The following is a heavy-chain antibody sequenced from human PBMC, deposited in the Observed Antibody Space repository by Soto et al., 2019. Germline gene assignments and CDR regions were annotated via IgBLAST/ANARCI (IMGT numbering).Heavy chain of an antibody. D-gene: IGHD2-21*01. CDR2: IGPYGNSI. CDR1: GHSFREHF. J-gene: IGHJ4*02. CDR3: ARDDHTYGVY. V-gene: IGHV3-11*01. Sequence: SLNISCAASGHSFREHFMIGPRQAPGKGLEWVSYIGPYGNSIYYADSVKGRFTISRDDATKSLHLHMNSLRTDDTAVYYCARDDHTYGVYWGQGTPVTVSS.